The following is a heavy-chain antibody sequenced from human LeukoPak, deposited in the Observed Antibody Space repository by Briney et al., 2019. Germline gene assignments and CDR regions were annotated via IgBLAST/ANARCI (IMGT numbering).Heavy chain of an antibody. CDR2: ISSSSSYI. CDR3: ARESRYCSSTSCYEGDYYYYGMDV. Sequence: GGSLRLSCAASGFTFSSYSMNWVRQAPGKGLEWVSSISSSSSYIYYADSVKGRFTISRDNAKNSLYPQMNSLRAEDTAVYYCARESRYCSSTSCYEGDYYYYGMDVWGQGTTVTVSS. D-gene: IGHD2-2*01. V-gene: IGHV3-21*01. J-gene: IGHJ6*02. CDR1: GFTFSSYS.